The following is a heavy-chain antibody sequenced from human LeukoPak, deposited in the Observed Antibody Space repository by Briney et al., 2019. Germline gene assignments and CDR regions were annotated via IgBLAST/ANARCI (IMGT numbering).Heavy chain of an antibody. CDR1: GFTFSIYW. D-gene: IGHD3-9*01. Sequence: GGSLRLSCAAYGFTFSIYWMSWVRLAPGEGLGWVANRKQDGSEKYYVDSVKGRFTISRDNAKNSLYLQMNSLRAEDTAVYYCARDYTYYDILTGYSTNYYFDYWGQGTLVTVSS. V-gene: IGHV3-7*01. CDR2: RKQDGSEK. J-gene: IGHJ4*02. CDR3: ARDYTYYDILTGYSTNYYFDY.